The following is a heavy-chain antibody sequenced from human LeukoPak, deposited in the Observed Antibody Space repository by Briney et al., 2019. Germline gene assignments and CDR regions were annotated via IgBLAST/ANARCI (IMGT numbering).Heavy chain of an antibody. J-gene: IGHJ4*02. V-gene: IGHV3-9*01. Sequence: GGSLRLSCAASGFTFDDYAMHWVRQAPGKGLEWVSGISWNSGSIGYADSVKGRFTISRDNAKNSLYLQMNSLRAEDTALYYCARVPGITMTGGFDYWGQGALVTVSS. CDR3: ARVPGITMTGGFDY. CDR2: ISWNSGSI. CDR1: GFTFDDYA. D-gene: IGHD6-19*01.